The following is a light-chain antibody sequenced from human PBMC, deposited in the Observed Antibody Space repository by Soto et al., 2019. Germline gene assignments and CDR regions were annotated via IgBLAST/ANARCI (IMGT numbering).Light chain of an antibody. CDR3: QQYHTFWT. Sequence: DIQMTQSPSTLSASVGDRVTIACRASQSITRWLAWYQQKPGKAPKLLIFDASTLESGVPSRFSGSGYGTGFTLTISTLQPEDFATYYCQQYHTFWTFGQGTKVDI. V-gene: IGKV1-5*01. CDR2: DAS. J-gene: IGKJ1*01. CDR1: QSITRW.